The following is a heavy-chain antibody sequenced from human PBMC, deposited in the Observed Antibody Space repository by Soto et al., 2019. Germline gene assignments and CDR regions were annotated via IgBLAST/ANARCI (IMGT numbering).Heavy chain of an antibody. CDR2: ISYDGSNK. CDR3: AKDLLEEYYYMDV. D-gene: IGHD3-3*01. J-gene: IGHJ6*03. V-gene: IGHV3-30*18. Sequence: GGSLRLSCAASGFTFSSYGMHWVRQAPGKGLEWVAVISYDGSNKYYADSVKGRFTISRDNSKNTLYLQMNSLRAEDTAVYYCAKDLLEEYYYMDVWGKGTTVTVSS. CDR1: GFTFSSYG.